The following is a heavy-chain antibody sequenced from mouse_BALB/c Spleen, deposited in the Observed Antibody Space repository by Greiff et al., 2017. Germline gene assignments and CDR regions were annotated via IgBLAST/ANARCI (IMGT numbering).Heavy chain of an antibody. CDR2: ISSGGST. J-gene: IGHJ1*01. D-gene: IGHD1-1*01. Sequence: DVHLVESGGGLVKPGGSLKLSCAASGFTFSSYAMSWVRQTPEKRLEWVASISSGGSTYYPDSVKGRFTISRDNARNILYLQMSSLRSEDTAMYYCARDYYGSSSRYFDVWGAGTTVTVSS. V-gene: IGHV5-6-5*01. CDR1: GFTFSSYA. CDR3: ARDYYGSSSRYFDV.